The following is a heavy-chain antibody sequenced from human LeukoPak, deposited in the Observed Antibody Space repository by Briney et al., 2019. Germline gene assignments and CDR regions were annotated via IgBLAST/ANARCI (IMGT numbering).Heavy chain of an antibody. D-gene: IGHD1-26*01. CDR3: AKDGDIVGATGYFDY. CDR2: ISYDGSNK. CDR1: GFTFSNCG. V-gene: IGHV3-30*18. J-gene: IGHJ4*02. Sequence: GGSLRLSCAASGFTFSNCGMHWVRQAPGKGLEWVAVISYDGSNKYYADSVKGRFTISRDNSKNTLYLQMNSLRAEDTAVYYCAKDGDIVGATGYFDYWGQGTLVTVSS.